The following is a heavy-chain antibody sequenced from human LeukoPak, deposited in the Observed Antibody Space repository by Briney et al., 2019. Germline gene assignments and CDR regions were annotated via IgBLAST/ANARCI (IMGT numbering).Heavy chain of an antibody. J-gene: IGHJ4*02. CDR3: ARIPYLLSGDKKVDYFDY. D-gene: IGHD2-21*02. CDR1: GGSISSYY. CDR2: IYYSGST. V-gene: IGHV4-59*01. Sequence: SETLSLTCTVSGGSISSYYWSWIRQPPGKGLEWIGYIYYSGSTNYNPSLKSRVTISVDTSKNQFSLKLSSVTAADTAVYYCARIPYLLSGDKKVDYFDYWGQGTLVTVSS.